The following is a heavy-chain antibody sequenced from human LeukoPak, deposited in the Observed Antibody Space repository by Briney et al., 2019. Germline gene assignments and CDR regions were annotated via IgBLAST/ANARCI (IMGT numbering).Heavy chain of an antibody. CDR3: ASVLRYFVGGTYFDY. CDR1: GYSISSGYY. J-gene: IGHJ4*02. Sequence: SETLSLTCTVSGYSISSGYYWGWIRQPPGKGLEWIGIIYHSGRTDYNPSLKSRVTISVDTSKNQFSLKLSSVTAADTAVYYCASVLRYFVGGTYFDYWGQGTLVTVSS. V-gene: IGHV4-38-2*02. D-gene: IGHD3-9*01. CDR2: IYHSGRT.